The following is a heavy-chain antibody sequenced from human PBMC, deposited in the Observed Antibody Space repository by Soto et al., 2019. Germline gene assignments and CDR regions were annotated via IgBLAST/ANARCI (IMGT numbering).Heavy chain of an antibody. Sequence: EVQLVESGGGLVQPGGSLRLSCAASGFTFSSYWMSWVRQAPGKGLEWVANIKQDGSEKYYVDSVKGRFTISRDNAKNSLHLQMSSLRAEDTAVYYCARDVVKRITMIVVVIGHYGMDVWGQGTTVTFSS. CDR3: ARDVVKRITMIVVVIGHYGMDV. CDR2: IKQDGSEK. CDR1: GFTFSSYW. V-gene: IGHV3-7*01. D-gene: IGHD3-22*01. J-gene: IGHJ6*02.